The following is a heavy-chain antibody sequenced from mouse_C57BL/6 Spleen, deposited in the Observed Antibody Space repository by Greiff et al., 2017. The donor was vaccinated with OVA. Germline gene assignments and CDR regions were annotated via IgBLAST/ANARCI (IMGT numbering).Heavy chain of an antibody. Sequence: VQLQQSGPELVKPGASVKISCKASGYAFSSSWMNWVKQRPGKGLEWIGRIYPGDGDTNYNGKFKGKATLTADKSSSTAYLQLSSLTSEDSAVYFCAREDYGSSYVDYWGQGTTLTVSS. CDR3: AREDYGSSYVDY. CDR2: IYPGDGDT. V-gene: IGHV1-82*01. CDR1: GYAFSSSW. D-gene: IGHD1-1*01. J-gene: IGHJ2*01.